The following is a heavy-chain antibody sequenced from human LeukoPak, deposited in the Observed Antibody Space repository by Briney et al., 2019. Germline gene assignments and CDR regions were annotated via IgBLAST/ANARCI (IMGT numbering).Heavy chain of an antibody. CDR1: GFTFSRYW. CDR2: INQDESAK. J-gene: IGHJ3*02. Sequence: SGGSLRLSCAASGFTFSRYWMSWVRQAPGKGLEWVASINQDESAKFYVDSVKGRFTISRDNAKNTLFLQMNSLRAEDTGLYYCASTGSRGDGFDIWGQGTMVTVSS. CDR3: ASTGSRGDGFDI. V-gene: IGHV3-7*01. D-gene: IGHD1-14*01.